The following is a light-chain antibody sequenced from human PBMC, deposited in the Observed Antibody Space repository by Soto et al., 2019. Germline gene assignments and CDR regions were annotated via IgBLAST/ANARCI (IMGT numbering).Light chain of an antibody. CDR1: QGIGST. V-gene: IGKV3-15*01. CDR2: GAS. J-gene: IGKJ4*01. CDR3: KRYNNWPLT. Sequence: EIVMTQSPATLSVSPGERATLSCRASQGIGSTLAWYQQKPGQTPRLLIYGASTRATGVPARFSGSGSGTEFTLTINSMKSEDFAVYYCKRYNNWPLTFGGGTKVEIK.